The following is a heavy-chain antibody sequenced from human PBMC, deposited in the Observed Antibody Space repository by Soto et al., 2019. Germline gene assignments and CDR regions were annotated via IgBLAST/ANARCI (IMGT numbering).Heavy chain of an antibody. CDR2: ISAYNGNT. V-gene: IGHV1-18*01. CDR1: GYTFTSYG. J-gene: IGHJ6*02. CDR3: ARDHLAQQLGDYYYYGMDV. Sequence: ASVKVSCKASGYTFTSYGISWVRQAPGQGLEWMGWISAYNGNTNYAQKLQGRVTMTTDTSTSTAYMELRSLRSDDTAVYYCARDHLAQQLGDYYYYGMDVWGQGTTVTVSS. D-gene: IGHD6-13*01.